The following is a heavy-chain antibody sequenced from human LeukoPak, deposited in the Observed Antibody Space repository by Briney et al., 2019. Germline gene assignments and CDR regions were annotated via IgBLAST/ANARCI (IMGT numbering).Heavy chain of an antibody. D-gene: IGHD4-17*01. V-gene: IGHV3-21*01. CDR2: ISSSSSYI. CDR3: ARPYGDQQADAFDI. J-gene: IGHJ3*02. Sequence: GGSLRLSCAASGFTFSSYSMNWVRQAPGKGLEWVSSISSSSSYIYYADSVKGRFTISRDNAKNSLYLQMNSLRAEDTAVYYCARPYGDQQADAFDIWGQGTMVTVSS. CDR1: GFTFSSYS.